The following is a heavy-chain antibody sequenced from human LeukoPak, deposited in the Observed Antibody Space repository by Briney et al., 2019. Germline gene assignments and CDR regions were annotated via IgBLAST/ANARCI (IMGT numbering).Heavy chain of an antibody. CDR3: AKQDPYTCGWYP. J-gene: IGHJ5*02. V-gene: IGHV3-23*01. CDR1: GFTFSSCA. CDR2: ISDSGGST. D-gene: IGHD6-19*01. Sequence: GGSLRLSCAASGFTFSSCAMSWVRQAPGKGLEWVSAISDSGGSTYYADSVKGRFTISRDNSKNTLWLQMNNLRADDTAVYYCAKQDPYTCGWYPWGQGTLVTVSS.